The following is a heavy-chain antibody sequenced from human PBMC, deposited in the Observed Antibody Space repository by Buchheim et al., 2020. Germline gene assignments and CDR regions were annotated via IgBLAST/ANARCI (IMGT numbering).Heavy chain of an antibody. J-gene: IGHJ5*02. CDR1: GGSMSNGDYY. CDR3: ARASGYYGSGSYYRLNLNWIDP. D-gene: IGHD3-10*01. CDR2: IYYSGST. Sequence: QVQLQESGPGLVKPSQTLSLTCSVSGGSMSNGDYYWSWIRQPPGKCLEWIGYIYYSGSTDYNPSLKSRVTISVDTSKNQFSLKLSSVTAADTAVYYCARASGYYGSGSYYRLNLNWIDPWGQGTL. V-gene: IGHV4-30-4*01.